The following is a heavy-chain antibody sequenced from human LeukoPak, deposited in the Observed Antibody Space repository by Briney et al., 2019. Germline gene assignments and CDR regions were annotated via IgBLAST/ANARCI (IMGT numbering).Heavy chain of an antibody. CDR3: AKDSGGWPTTVDY. CDR2: ISGSGGST. CDR1: GFTFNNYA. D-gene: IGHD6-19*01. J-gene: IGHJ4*02. Sequence: GGSLRLSCAASGFTFNNYAMSWVRQAPGEGLKWVSGISGSGGSTYYADPVKGRFTISRDNSKNTLYLQMNSLRAEDTAVYYCAKDSGGWPTTVDYWGQGTLVTVSS. V-gene: IGHV3-23*01.